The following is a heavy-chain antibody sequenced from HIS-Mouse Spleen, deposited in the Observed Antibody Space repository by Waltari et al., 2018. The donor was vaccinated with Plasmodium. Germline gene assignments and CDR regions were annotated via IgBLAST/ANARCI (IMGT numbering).Heavy chain of an antibody. CDR1: GYTFIGYG. CDR3: ARGSAGDAFDI. D-gene: IGHD6-19*01. CDR2: VSPYNGNT. J-gene: IGHJ3*02. Sequence: QVQLVQSGAEVKKPGASVKVSCKASGYTFIGYGISWVRQAPGQGLEWSGWVSPYNGNTNYAQKLQGRVTMTTDTSTSTAYLELRGLRSDDTAMYYCARGSAGDAFDIWGQGTMVTVSS. V-gene: IGHV1-18*01.